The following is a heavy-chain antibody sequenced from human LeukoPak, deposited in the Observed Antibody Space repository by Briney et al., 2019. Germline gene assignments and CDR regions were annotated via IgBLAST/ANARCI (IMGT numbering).Heavy chain of an antibody. J-gene: IGHJ4*02. D-gene: IGHD3-10*01. CDR1: GYSFTRYS. CDR2: IIPSDGST. CDR3: ARGKVVTMVRGVIITYFDY. V-gene: IGHV1-46*01. Sequence: GASVKVSCKASGYSFTRYSIHWVRQAPGQGLEWMGIIIPSDGSTSYAQKFQGRVTMTRDTSTSTVYMELSSLRSEDTAVYYCARGKVVTMVRGVIITYFDYWSQGTLVTVSS.